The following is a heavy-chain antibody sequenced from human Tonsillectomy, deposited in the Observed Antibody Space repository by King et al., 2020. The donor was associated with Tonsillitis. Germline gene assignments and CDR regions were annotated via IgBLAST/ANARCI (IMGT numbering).Heavy chain of an antibody. CDR1: GFTFSDYY. CDR3: ARDQYYDFWSGYYFDVQQLVLRLDAFDI. V-gene: IGHV3-11*01. Sequence: VQLVESGGGLVKPGGSLRLSCAASGFTFSDYYMSWIRQAPGKGLEWVSYISSSGSTIYYADSVKGRFTISRDNAKNSLYLQMNSLRAEDTAVYYCARDQYYDFWSGYYFDVQQLVLRLDAFDIWGQGTMVTVSS. J-gene: IGHJ3*02. CDR2: ISSSGSTI. D-gene: IGHD3-3*01.